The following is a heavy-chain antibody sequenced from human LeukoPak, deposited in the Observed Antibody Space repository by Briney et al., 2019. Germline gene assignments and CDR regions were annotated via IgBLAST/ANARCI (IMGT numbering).Heavy chain of an antibody. CDR2: VFYSGTT. D-gene: IGHD1-26*01. CDR3: ARESGMANDY. J-gene: IGHJ4*02. Sequence: PSETLSLTCTVSGGSISSSSYYWAWIRQPPGKGLEWIGSVFYSGTTYYNPSLKTRVTISVDTSKNQFSLNLRSVTAADTAVFYCARESGMANDYWGQGTLVTVSS. CDR1: GGSISSSSYY. V-gene: IGHV4-39*02.